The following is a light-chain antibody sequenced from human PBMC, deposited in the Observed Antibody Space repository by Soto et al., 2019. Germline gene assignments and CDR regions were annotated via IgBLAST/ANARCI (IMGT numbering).Light chain of an antibody. Sequence: DIQMTQSPSSLSASVGDRVTITCRASQTISGYLNWYQQKPGKAPKRLIYAASRLQSGVPSRFSGSGSGTDFTLTISSLQPEDFATYYCQQYENLPTFGQGTRLEIK. J-gene: IGKJ5*01. CDR1: QTISGY. CDR3: QQYENLPT. CDR2: AAS. V-gene: IGKV1-39*01.